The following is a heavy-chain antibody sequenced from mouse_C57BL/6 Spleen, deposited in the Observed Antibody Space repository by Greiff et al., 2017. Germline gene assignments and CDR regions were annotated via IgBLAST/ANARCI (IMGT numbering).Heavy chain of an antibody. V-gene: IGHV10-3*01. D-gene: IGHD1-1*01. J-gene: IGHJ2*01. CDR1: GFTFNTYA. CDR3: VRDSLQGRFDV. CDR2: ISRKSSNYAT. Sequence: EVQLQEPGGGLVQPKGSLKLSCAASGFTFNTYAMHWVRQAPGQGLEWVARISRKSSNYATYYADSVQASFTISRDDSQSMHYLQMNNLKTEDTAMYYCVRDSLQGRFDVWGKGTTLTVSS.